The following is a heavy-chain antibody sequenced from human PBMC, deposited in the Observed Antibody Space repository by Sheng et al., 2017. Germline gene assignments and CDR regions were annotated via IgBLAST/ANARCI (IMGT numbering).Heavy chain of an antibody. V-gene: IGHV4-39*07. CDR2: IYYSGST. J-gene: IGHJ4*02. D-gene: IGHD1-26*01. CDR3: ASVTSGSYEFDY. Sequence: QLQLQESGPGLVKPSETLSLTCTVSGGSISSSSYYWGWIRQPPGKGLEWIGSIYYSGSTYYNPSLKSRVTISVDTSKNQFSLKLSSVTAADTAVYYCASVTSGSYEFDYWGQGNPGHRLL. CDR1: GGSISSSSYY.